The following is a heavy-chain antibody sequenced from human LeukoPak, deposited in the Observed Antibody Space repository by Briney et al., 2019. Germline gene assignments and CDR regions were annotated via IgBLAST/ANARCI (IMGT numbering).Heavy chain of an antibody. CDR3: AAVDTAMVGYFQH. J-gene: IGHJ1*01. Sequence: GESLKISCKGSGYSFTSYWIGWVRQMPGKGLEWMGIIYPGDSDTRYSPSFQGQVTISADKSISTGYLQWSSLKASDTAMYYCAAVDTAMVGYFQHWGQGTLVTVSS. V-gene: IGHV5-51*01. CDR1: GYSFTSYW. CDR2: IYPGDSDT. D-gene: IGHD5-18*01.